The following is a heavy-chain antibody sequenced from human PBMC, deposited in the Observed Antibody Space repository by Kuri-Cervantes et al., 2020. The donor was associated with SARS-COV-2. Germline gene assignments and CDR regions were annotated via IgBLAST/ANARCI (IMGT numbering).Heavy chain of an antibody. V-gene: IGHV3-30*04. D-gene: IGHD3-10*01. CDR1: GFTFSSYA. CDR3: AKFPVLLVRSLSWYFDL. CDR2: ISYDGSNK. J-gene: IGHJ2*01. Sequence: GESLKISCAASGFTFSSYAMHWVRQAPGKGLEWVAVISYDGSNKYYADSVKGRFTISRDNSKNTLYLQMNGLRAEDTAVYYCAKFPVLLVRSLSWYFDLWGRGTLVTVSS.